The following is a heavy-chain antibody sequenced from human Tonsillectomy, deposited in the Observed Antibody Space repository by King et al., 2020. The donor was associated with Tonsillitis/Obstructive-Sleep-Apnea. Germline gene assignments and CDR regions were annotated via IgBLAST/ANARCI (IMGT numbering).Heavy chain of an antibody. CDR1: GGSFSGYY. J-gene: IGHJ4*02. CDR2: INHSCST. V-gene: IGHV4-34*01. D-gene: IGHD2-15*01. Sequence: VQLQQWGAGLLKPSETLSLTCAVYGGSFSGYYWSWIRQPPGKGLEWIGEINHSCSTNYNPSLKSRVTISVDTSKNQFSLRLSSVTAADTAVYYCARGGSDATPQEFDCWGQGPLVTVSS. CDR3: ARGGSDATPQEFDC.